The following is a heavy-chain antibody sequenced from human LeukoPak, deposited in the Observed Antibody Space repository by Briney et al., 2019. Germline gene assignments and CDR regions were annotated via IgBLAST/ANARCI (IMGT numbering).Heavy chain of an antibody. Sequence: GGSLRLSCAASGFTFSSYAMSWVRQAPGKGLEWVSSISSSSSYIYYADSVKGRFTISRDNAKNSLYLQMNSLRAEDTAVYYCAREDRGATVYWGQGTLVTVSS. CDR3: AREDRGATVY. CDR2: ISSSSSYI. V-gene: IGHV3-21*01. CDR1: GFTFSSYA. D-gene: IGHD1-26*01. J-gene: IGHJ4*02.